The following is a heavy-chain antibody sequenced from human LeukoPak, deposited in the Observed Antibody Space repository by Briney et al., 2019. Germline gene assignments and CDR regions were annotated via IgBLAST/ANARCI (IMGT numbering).Heavy chain of an antibody. CDR2: VYYGGST. D-gene: IGHD6-19*01. CDR1: GGSFSSSSNY. V-gene: IGHV4-39*01. J-gene: IGHJ4*02. CDR3: ARRPAVAGGAYHFDY. Sequence: SETLSLTCIVSGGSFSSSSNYWGWIRQPPGKGLEWIGTVYYGGSTYYSPSLKSRVTISVDTSKNQFSLKLSSVTAADTAVYYCARRPAVAGGAYHFDYWGQGTLVTVSS.